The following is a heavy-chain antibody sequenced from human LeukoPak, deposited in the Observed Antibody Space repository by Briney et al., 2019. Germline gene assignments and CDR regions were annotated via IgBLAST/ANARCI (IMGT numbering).Heavy chain of an antibody. CDR2: ISSSGSTI. J-gene: IGHJ4*02. CDR1: GFTLSDYS. V-gene: IGHV3-48*04. Sequence: GGSLRLSCAASGFTLSDYSMNWVRQAPGKGLEWVSYISSSGSTIYYADSVKGRFTISRDNAKNSLYLQMNSLRAEDTAVYYCATSPLGGSFDYWGQGTLVTVSS. CDR3: ATSPLGGSFDY. D-gene: IGHD3-16*01.